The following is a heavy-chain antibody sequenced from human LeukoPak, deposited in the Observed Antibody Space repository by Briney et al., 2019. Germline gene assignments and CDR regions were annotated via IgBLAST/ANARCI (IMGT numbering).Heavy chain of an antibody. V-gene: IGHV3-23*01. D-gene: IGHD3-22*01. CDR1: GFTFSSYA. CDR2: ISGSGGST. CDR3: AKDKKYYYDSSGYPNDY. J-gene: IGHJ4*02. Sequence: GGSLRLSCAASGFTFSSYAMSWVRQAPGKGLEWVSAISGSGGSTYYADSVKGRFTISRDNSKNTLYLQMNSPRAEDTAVYYCAKDKKYYYDSSGYPNDYWGQGTLVTVSS.